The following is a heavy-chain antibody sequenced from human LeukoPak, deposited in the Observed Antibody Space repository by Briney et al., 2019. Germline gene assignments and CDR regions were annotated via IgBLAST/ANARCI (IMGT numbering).Heavy chain of an antibody. D-gene: IGHD6-13*01. CDR1: GGTFSSYA. Sequence: ASVKVSCKAPGGTFSSYAISWVRQAPGQGLEWMGGIIPILGTANYAQKFQGRVTITADKSTSTAYMELSSLRSEDTAVYYCASTPQYSSSWYATSSIDYWGQGTLVTASS. J-gene: IGHJ4*02. V-gene: IGHV1-69*10. CDR2: IIPILGTA. CDR3: ASTPQYSSSWYATSSIDY.